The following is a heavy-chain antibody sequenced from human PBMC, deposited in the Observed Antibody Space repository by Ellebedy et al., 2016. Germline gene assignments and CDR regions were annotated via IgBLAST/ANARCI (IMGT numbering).Heavy chain of an antibody. D-gene: IGHD3-10*01. J-gene: IGHJ4*02. Sequence: ASVKVSCKASGYTFTSYDINWVRQATGHGLEWMGWMNPNSGNTGYAQKFQGRVTMTRNTSISTAYMELSSLRSEDTAVYYCARVARRHYYGSGSFPLGYWGQGTLVTVSS. CDR2: MNPNSGNT. V-gene: IGHV1-8*01. CDR3: ARVARRHYYGSGSFPLGY. CDR1: GYTFTSYD.